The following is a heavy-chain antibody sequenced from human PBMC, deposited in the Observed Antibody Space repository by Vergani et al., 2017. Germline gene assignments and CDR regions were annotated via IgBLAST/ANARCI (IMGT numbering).Heavy chain of an antibody. D-gene: IGHD4-17*01. CDR1: GGSISSGDYY. Sequence: QVQLQESGPGLVKPSQTLSLTCTVSGGSISSGDYYWSWIRQPPGKGLEWIGYIYYSGSTYYNPSRKSRVTISVDTSKNQFSLKLSSGTAADTAVYYWAAIACLKDDGDYERAPQVVAFDIWGQGTMVTVSS. CDR2: IYYSGST. J-gene: IGHJ3*02. V-gene: IGHV4-30-4*08. CDR3: AAIACLKDDGDYERAPQVVAFDI.